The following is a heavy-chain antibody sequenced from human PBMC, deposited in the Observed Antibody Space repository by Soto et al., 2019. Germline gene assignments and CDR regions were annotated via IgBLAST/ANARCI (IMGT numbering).Heavy chain of an antibody. CDR3: AKVLDPDLWGPPHGWFDP. CDR1: GFTFINFA. CDR2: ISGNGIST. Sequence: VQLVESGGGLVHPEGSLRLSCAASGFTFINFAMTWVRQAPGKGLEWVSAISGNGISTYYADSVKGRFTISRDNSKDTVQLQLHSLRADDTAAYYCAKVLDPDLWGPPHGWFDPWGQGVLVTVSS. V-gene: IGHV3-23*04. D-gene: IGHD3-3*01. J-gene: IGHJ5*02.